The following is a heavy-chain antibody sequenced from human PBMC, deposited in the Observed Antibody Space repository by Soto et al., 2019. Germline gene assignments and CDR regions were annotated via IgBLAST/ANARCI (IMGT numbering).Heavy chain of an antibody. V-gene: IGHV3-7*01. CDR1: GFTFGKYW. D-gene: IGHD2-8*01. J-gene: IGHJ2*01. CDR2: IKQDGSTK. Sequence: GGSLRLSCAAYGFTFGKYWLSWVRQAPGKGLEWLADIKQDGSTKNYVDSVKGRFTISRDNVENSLSLQMNSLRAEDTAVYYCARDTNVYGDYGWYFDLWGRGTLVTVSS. CDR3: ARDTNVYGDYGWYFDL.